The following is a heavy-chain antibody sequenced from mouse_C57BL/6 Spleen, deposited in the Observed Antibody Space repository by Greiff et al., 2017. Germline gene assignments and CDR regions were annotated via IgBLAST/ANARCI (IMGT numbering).Heavy chain of an antibody. D-gene: IGHD4-1*01. CDR2: IDPENGDT. Sequence: VQLQQSGAELVRPGASVKLSCTASGFNIKDDYMHWVKQRPEQGLEWIGWIDPENGDTEYASKFQGKATITADTSSNTAYLQLSSLTSEDTAVYYCTFWDGGFAYWGQGTLVTVSA. V-gene: IGHV14-4*01. CDR3: TFWDGGFAY. CDR1: GFNIKDDY. J-gene: IGHJ3*01.